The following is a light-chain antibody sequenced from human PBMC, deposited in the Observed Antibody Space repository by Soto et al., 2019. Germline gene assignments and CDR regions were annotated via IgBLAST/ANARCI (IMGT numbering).Light chain of an antibody. Sequence: EIVLTQSPGTLSLSPGERATLSCRASQSVSSSYLAWYQQKPGQAPRLLIYDASSRATGIPDRFSGSGSGTELTLTIRRLEPEDFSVYYCQQYGHSPFAFGPGTKVDIK. J-gene: IGKJ3*01. V-gene: IGKV3-20*01. CDR3: QQYGHSPFA. CDR1: QSVSSSY. CDR2: DAS.